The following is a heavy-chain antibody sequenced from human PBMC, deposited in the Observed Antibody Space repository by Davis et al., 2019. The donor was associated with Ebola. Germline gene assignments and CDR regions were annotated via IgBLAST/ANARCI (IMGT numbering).Heavy chain of an antibody. J-gene: IGHJ4*02. CDR3: ARDLTYYYDSSGYSRKHLYFDY. CDR2: IIPLFGTA. V-gene: IGHV1-69*13. CDR1: GGTFSSYG. D-gene: IGHD3-22*01. Sequence: SVKVSCKASGGTFSSYGISWVRQASGQGLEWLGGIIPLFGTANYAQKLQGRVTITADESTSTAYMELRSLRSDDTAVYYCARDLTYYYDSSGYSRKHLYFDYWGQGTLVTVSS.